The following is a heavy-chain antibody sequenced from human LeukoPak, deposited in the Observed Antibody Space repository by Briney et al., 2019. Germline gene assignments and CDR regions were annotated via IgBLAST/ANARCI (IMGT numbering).Heavy chain of an antibody. CDR2: IYYSGNT. J-gene: IGHJ4*02. D-gene: IGHD6-13*01. CDR1: GGSISSSSYY. Sequence: SETLSLTCTVSGGSISSSSYYWGWIRQPPGKGLEWIGSIYYSGNTYYNPSLKSRVTISVDTSKNQFSLKLSSVTAADTAVYYCARRGGSSWSHWGQGTLVTVSS. V-gene: IGHV4-39*07. CDR3: ARRGGSSWSH.